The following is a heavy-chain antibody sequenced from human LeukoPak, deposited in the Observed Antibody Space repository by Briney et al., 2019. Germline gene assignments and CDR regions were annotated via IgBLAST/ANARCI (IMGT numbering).Heavy chain of an antibody. J-gene: IGHJ4*02. Sequence: SETLSLTCAVYGGSFSGYYWSWIRQPPGKGLEWIGEIYHSGSTNYNPSLKSQVTISVDKSKNQFSLKLSSVTAADTAVYYCARAGSTSREIDYWGQGTLVTVSS. CDR2: IYHSGST. D-gene: IGHD2-2*01. CDR3: ARAGSTSREIDY. CDR1: GGSFSGYY. V-gene: IGHV4-34*01.